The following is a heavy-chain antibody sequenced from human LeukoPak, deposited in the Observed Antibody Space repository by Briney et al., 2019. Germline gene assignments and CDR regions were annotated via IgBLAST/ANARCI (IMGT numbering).Heavy chain of an antibody. CDR3: ATGSSRYYYYMDV. Sequence: SETLSLTCTVSGGSIRSNSYYWGWIRHPPGKGLEWIGSIYFSGNTYYNPSLKSRVTISVDTSKNQFSLKLSSVTAADTAVYYCATGSSRYYYYMDVWGKGTTVTVSS. CDR1: GGSIRSNSYY. CDR2: IYFSGNT. D-gene: IGHD3-10*01. J-gene: IGHJ6*03. V-gene: IGHV4-39*01.